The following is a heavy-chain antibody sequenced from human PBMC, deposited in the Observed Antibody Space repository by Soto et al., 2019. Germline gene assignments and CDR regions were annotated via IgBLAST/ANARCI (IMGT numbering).Heavy chain of an antibody. CDR2: LSWNGGYI. D-gene: IGHD3-3*01. V-gene: IGHV3-9*01. J-gene: IGHJ6*02. CDR3: ARDGPPTTTGVGPVYTMDV. Sequence: EVQLVESGGGLEQPGRSLRLSCAASGFSFDDFAMHWVRQAPGKGLEWVSGLSWNGGYIAYADSVKGRFTISRDNAKNSLYLYMSSLRVEDTALYYCARDGPPTTTGVGPVYTMDVWGQGTTVTVS. CDR1: GFSFDDFA.